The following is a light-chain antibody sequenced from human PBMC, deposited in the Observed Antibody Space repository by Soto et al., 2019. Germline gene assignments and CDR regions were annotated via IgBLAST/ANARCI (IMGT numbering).Light chain of an antibody. CDR3: HQYNPWPPWT. Sequence: EIVMTQSPATLSVSPGERATLSCRASQSVSSNFAWYQQKPGQAPRLVIYGASTRATGIPSRFSGSASGTEFTLTITGLQSEDFARYFCHQYNPWPPWTCGQGIKVQL. V-gene: IGKV3-15*01. CDR1: QSVSSN. CDR2: GAS. J-gene: IGKJ1*01.